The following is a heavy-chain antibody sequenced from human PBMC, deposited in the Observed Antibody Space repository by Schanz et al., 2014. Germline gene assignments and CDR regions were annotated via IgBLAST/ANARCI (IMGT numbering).Heavy chain of an antibody. CDR2: IGTSGGT. CDR3: AKSERNED. CDR1: GFSFSSYA. Sequence: EVQLLESGGGLVQPGGSLRLSCATSGFSFSSYAINWVRQAPGKGLEWVSTIGTSGGTNYAESVKGRFTISRDNSKNTLYLQMNSLRAEDTAVYFCAKSERNEDWGQGTLVTVSS. V-gene: IGHV3-23*01. D-gene: IGHD1-1*01. J-gene: IGHJ4*02.